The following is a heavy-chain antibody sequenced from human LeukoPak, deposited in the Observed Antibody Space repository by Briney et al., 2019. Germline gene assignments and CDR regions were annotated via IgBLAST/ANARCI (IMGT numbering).Heavy chain of an antibody. CDR1: GFTFSSYA. CDR3: AREGYTTPYFDY. D-gene: IGHD4-17*01. J-gene: IGHJ4*02. CDR2: ISYDGSNK. V-gene: IGHV3-30-3*01. Sequence: GGSLRLSCAASGFTFSSYAMHWVRQAPGKGLEWVAVISYDGSNKYYADSVKGRFIISRDNSKNTLYLQMNSLRAEDMAVYYCAREGYTTPYFDYWGQGTLVTVSS.